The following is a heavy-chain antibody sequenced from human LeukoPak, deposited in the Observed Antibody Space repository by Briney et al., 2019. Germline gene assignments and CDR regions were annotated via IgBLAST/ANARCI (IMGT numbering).Heavy chain of an antibody. Sequence: SETLSLTCTVSGGSISSSSYYWGWIRQPPGKGLEWIGSIYYSGSTYYNPSLKSRVTISVDTSKNQFSLKLSSVTAADTAVYCASQSYGTSVSYWGQGTLVTVSS. CDR3: ASQSYGTSVSY. D-gene: IGHD2-2*01. J-gene: IGHJ4*02. CDR2: IYYSGST. CDR1: GGSISSSSYY. V-gene: IGHV4-39*01.